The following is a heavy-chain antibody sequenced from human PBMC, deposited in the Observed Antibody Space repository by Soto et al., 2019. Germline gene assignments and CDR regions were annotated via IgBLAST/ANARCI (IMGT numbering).Heavy chain of an antibody. CDR2: ISVSDAFI. J-gene: IGHJ4*02. CDR1: GFDVGAFA. Sequence: GGSLRLSCSASGFDVGAFAVNWVRQAPGKGLEWVSGISVSDAFIYYADSVRGRFSISRDASENILYLQMNSLRVDDTALYYCTRETVAGITGLDDWGPGTLVT. D-gene: IGHD1-20*01. V-gene: IGHV3-23*01. CDR3: TRETVAGITGLDD.